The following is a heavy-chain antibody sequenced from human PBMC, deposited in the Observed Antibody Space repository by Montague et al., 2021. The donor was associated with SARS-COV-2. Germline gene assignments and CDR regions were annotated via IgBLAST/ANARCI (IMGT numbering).Heavy chain of an antibody. CDR2: ISWNSGSI. CDR3: AKILGGDAFDI. CDR1: GFTFSSYE. D-gene: IGHD3-3*01. V-gene: IGHV3-9*01. J-gene: IGHJ3*02. Sequence: SLRLSCAASGFTFSSYEMNWVRQAPGKGLGWVSGISWNSGSIGYADSVKGRFTISRDNAKNSLYLQMNSLRAEDTALYYCAKILGGDAFDIWGQGTMVTVSS.